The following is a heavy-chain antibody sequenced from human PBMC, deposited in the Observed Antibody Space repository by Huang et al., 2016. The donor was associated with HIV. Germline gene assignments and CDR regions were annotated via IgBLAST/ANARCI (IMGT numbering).Heavy chain of an antibody. D-gene: IGHD2-15*01. J-gene: IGHJ3*02. CDR2: VDPEEGET. Sequence: QVQLVESGAELKKPGASVRVSCKVSGYTVSELSLHWVRQAPEKGLEWVGGVDPEEGETSYAQRWQGRVTRTEETSTDTAYMELSSLRPEDTAVYYCATSTPDVGAGVLRSAFDIWGQGTMVTVSS. CDR1: GYTVSELS. CDR3: ATSTPDVGAGVLRSAFDI. V-gene: IGHV1-24*01.